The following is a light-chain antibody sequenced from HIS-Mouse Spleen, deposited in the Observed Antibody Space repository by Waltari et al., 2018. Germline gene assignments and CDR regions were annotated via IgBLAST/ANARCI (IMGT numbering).Light chain of an antibody. J-gene: IGKJ4*01. V-gene: IGKV1-33*01. CDR1: QSISSY. CDR2: AAS. CDR3: QQYDNPLT. Sequence: DIQMTQSPSSLSASVGDRVTITCRASQSISSYLNWYQQKPGKAPKLLIYAASSLQSGVPSRFSGSGSGTDFTFTISSLQPEDIATYYCQQYDNPLTFGGGTKVEIK.